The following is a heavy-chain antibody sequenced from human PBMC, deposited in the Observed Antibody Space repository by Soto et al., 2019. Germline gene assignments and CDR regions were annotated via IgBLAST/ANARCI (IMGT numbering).Heavy chain of an antibody. CDR3: ARELGQKFDY. CDR1: GFTFSSYS. V-gene: IGHV3-21*06. CDR2: ISSSSGFI. J-gene: IGHJ4*02. Sequence: NPGGSLRLSCAASGFTFSSYSMNWVRQAPGKGLEWVSSISSSSGFIYYADSVKGRFTISRDNAKNSLYLQMNSLRAEDTAVYYCARELGQKFDYWGQGTLVTVSS.